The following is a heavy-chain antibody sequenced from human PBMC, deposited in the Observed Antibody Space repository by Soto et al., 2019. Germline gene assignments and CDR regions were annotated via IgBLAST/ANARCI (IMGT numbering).Heavy chain of an antibody. D-gene: IGHD5-18*01. J-gene: IGHJ4*02. CDR3: ASKPNSRYYFDY. Sequence: QMQLQESGPGLVKPSDTLSLTCAVSGYSISSSNWWGWIRQPPGKGLEWFGYIYYRGSTYYTPSLKSRVTMSVDTSNNPFSLRLNSVTAVDTAVYYCASKPNSRYYFDYWGQGTLVTVSS. CDR2: IYYRGST. V-gene: IGHV4-28*01. CDR1: GYSISSSNW.